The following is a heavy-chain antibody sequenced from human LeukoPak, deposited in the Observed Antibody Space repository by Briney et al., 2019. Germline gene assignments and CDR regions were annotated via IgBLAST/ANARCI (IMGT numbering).Heavy chain of an antibody. CDR3: ARAGVWGSYWIFS. CDR1: GYTFTGYY. J-gene: IGHJ4*02. D-gene: IGHD3-16*01. Sequence: PMASVKVSCKASGYTFTGYYMHWVRQAPGQGLEWMGWINPNSGGTNYAQKFQGRVTMTRDTSISTAYMELSRLRSDDTAVYYCARAGVWGSYWIFSWGQGTLVTVSS. CDR2: INPNSGGT. V-gene: IGHV1-2*02.